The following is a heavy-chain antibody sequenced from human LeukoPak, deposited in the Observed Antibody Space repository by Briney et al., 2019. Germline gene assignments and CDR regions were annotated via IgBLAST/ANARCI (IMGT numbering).Heavy chain of an antibody. D-gene: IGHD3-3*01. J-gene: IGHJ5*02. Sequence: ASVKVSCKASGYTFSSFGISWVRQAPGQGLEWMGWIAVYNGNTNYAQKFQGRVTITTDESTSTAYMELSSLRSEDTAVYYCARASLDFSPHFDPWGQGTLVTVSS. CDR2: IAVYNGNT. CDR1: GYTFSSFG. V-gene: IGHV1-18*01. CDR3: ARASLDFSPHFDP.